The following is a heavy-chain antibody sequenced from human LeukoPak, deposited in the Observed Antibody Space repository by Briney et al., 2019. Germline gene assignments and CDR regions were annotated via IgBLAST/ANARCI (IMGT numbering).Heavy chain of an antibody. CDR3: AKDMNGDGGFDY. V-gene: IGHV3-43*01. CDR2: ISWDGGST. CDR1: GFTFTNAW. Sequence: PGGSLRLSCAASGFTFTNAWMSWVRQAPGKGLEWVSLISWDGGSTYYADSVKGRFTISRDNSKNSLYLQMNSLRTEDTALYYCAKDMNGDGGFDYWGQGTLVTVSS. J-gene: IGHJ4*02. D-gene: IGHD4-17*01.